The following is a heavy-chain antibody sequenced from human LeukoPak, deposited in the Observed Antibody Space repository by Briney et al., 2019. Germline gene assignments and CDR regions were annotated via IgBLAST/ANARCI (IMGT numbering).Heavy chain of an antibody. CDR2: ISSSSSYI. Sequence: GGSLRLSCAASGFTFSSYSMNWVRQAPGKGLEWVSSISSSSSYIYYADSVEGRFTISRDNAKNSLFLQMSSLRPEDTAVYYCARDFGVIRRSWGQGTLVSVSS. V-gene: IGHV3-21*01. CDR1: GFTFSSYS. CDR3: ARDFGVIRRS. J-gene: IGHJ5*02. D-gene: IGHD3-3*01.